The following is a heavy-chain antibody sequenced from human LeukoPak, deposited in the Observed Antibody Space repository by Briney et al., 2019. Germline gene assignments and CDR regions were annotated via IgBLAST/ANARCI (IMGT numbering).Heavy chain of an antibody. J-gene: IGHJ4*02. CDR2: IISNGGST. CDR1: GFTFSTYG. Sequence: GGSLRLSCAASGFTFSTYGMHWVRQAPGKGLEYVSGIISNGGSTFYANSVKGRFTISRDNSKNTLYLQMGSLSAEDLAVYYCARDREGGHTDGYAFDYWGQGTLVTVSS. V-gene: IGHV3-64*01. CDR3: ARDREGGHTDGYAFDY. D-gene: IGHD5-18*01.